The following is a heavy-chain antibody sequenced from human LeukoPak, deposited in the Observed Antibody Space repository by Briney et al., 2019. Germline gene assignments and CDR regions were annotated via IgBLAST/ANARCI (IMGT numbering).Heavy chain of an antibody. J-gene: IGHJ4*02. CDR3: ALDSGPYYFDY. D-gene: IGHD3/OR15-3a*01. CDR1: GFTVSSNY. CDR2: IYSGGST. Sequence: PGGSLRLSCAASGFTVSSNYMSWVRQAPGKGLEWVSAIYSGGSTYYADSVKGRFTISRDNSKNTLYLQMNSLRAEDTAVYYCALDSGPYYFDYWGQGTLVTVSS. V-gene: IGHV3-53*01.